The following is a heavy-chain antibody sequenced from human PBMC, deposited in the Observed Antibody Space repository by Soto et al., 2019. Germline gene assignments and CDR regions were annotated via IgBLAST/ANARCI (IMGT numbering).Heavy chain of an antibody. Sequence: QITLKESGPTLVKPTQTLTLTCTFSGFSLSTSGVGVGWIRQPQGKALEWLALIYWDDGKRYSPSLKSRLTLTKDTSKNQVVLTMTNIDPVDTATYYCAHRRGSGYYCYYMDVWGKGTPVTVSS. CDR1: GFSLSTSGVG. V-gene: IGHV2-5*02. CDR3: AHRRGSGYYCYYMDV. CDR2: IYWDDGK. D-gene: IGHD6-25*01. J-gene: IGHJ6*03.